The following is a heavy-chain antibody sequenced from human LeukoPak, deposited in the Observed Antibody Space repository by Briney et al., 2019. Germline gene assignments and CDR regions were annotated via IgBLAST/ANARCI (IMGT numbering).Heavy chain of an antibody. Sequence: GASVKVSCKLSEYTLTKLSMHWVRQAPGKGLEWLGGFDPESGEIIYAQKFQGRVTMTADTSTSTAYMELGSLRSDDTAVYYCAADRGDYSGSYWTAFDIWGQGTMVTVSS. CDR1: EYTLTKLS. V-gene: IGHV1-24*01. CDR3: AADRGDYSGSYWTAFDI. J-gene: IGHJ3*02. CDR2: FDPESGEI. D-gene: IGHD1-26*01.